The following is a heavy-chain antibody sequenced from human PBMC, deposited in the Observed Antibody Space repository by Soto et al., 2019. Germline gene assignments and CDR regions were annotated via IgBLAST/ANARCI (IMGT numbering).Heavy chain of an antibody. V-gene: IGHV3-53*01. CDR3: ARALWSTTGAFDI. Sequence: GVLRLSCAASGFTVSSNYMSWVRQAPGKGLEWVSVIYSGGSTYYADSVKGRFTISRDNSKNTLYLQMNSLRAEDTAVYYCARALWSTTGAFDIWGQGTMVTVSS. J-gene: IGHJ3*02. CDR1: GFTVSSNY. CDR2: IYSGGST. D-gene: IGHD1-26*01.